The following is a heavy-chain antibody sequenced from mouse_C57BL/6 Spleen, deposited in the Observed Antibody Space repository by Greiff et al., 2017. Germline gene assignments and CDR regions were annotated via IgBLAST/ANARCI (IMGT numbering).Heavy chain of an antibody. CDR3: TRSPHSYGDWYFDV. Sequence: QVQLQQSGAELVRPGASVTLSCKASGYTFTDYEMHWVKQTPVHGLEWIGAIVPVTGGTAYNQKFKGKAILTADKSYSTAYMELRSLTFESSAVYYCTRSPHSYGDWYFDVWGTGTTVTVSS. V-gene: IGHV1-15*01. D-gene: IGHD1-1*01. J-gene: IGHJ1*03. CDR2: IVPVTGGT. CDR1: GYTFTDYE.